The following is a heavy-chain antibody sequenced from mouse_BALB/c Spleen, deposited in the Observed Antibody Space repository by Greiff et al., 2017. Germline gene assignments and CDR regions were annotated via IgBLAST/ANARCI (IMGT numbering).Heavy chain of an antibody. Sequence: QVQLQQSGPELVKPGASVRISCKASGYTFTSYYIHWVKQRPGQGLEWIGWIYPGNVNTKYNEKCKGKATLTADNSSSTAYMQRSSLTSEDSAVYFCARVPYYYGSSYVNAMGYWGQGTSVTVSS. CDR1: GYTFTSYY. CDR3: ARVPYYYGSSYVNAMGY. D-gene: IGHD1-1*01. V-gene: IGHV1S56*01. J-gene: IGHJ4*01. CDR2: IYPGNVNT.